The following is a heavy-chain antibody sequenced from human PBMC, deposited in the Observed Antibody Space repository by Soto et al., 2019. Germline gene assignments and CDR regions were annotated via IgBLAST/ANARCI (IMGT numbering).Heavy chain of an antibody. V-gene: IGHV3-21*01. J-gene: IGHJ6*02. CDR3: ARDVSDGIPYYYYYYGMDV. CDR2: ISSSSSYI. D-gene: IGHD1-1*01. Sequence: MNWVRQAPGKGLEWVSSISSSSSYIYYADSVKGRFTISRDNAKNSLYLQMNSLRAEDTAVYYCARDVSDGIPYYYYYYGMDVWGQGTTVTV.